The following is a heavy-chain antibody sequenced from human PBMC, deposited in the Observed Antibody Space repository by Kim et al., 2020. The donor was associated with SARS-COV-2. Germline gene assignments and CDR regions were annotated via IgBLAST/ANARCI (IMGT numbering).Heavy chain of an antibody. V-gene: IGHV4-31*03. CDR2: ISYSGNS. CDR3: ARGQPLEY. J-gene: IGHJ4*02. CDR1: GGSIRSGGKF. Sequence: SETLSLTCSVSGGSIRSGGKFWTWIRQHPAKGLEWIGYISYSGNSHYSPALRSRVSISLQTSENQFSLELTSVTAADTAGYYCARGQPLEYWGQGILVT. D-gene: IGHD2-2*01.